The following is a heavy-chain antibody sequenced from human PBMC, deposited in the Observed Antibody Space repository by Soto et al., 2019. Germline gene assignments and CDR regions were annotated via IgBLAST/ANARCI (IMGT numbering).Heavy chain of an antibody. CDR1: GGTFSSYT. Sequence: SVKGSCKASGGTFSSYTISWVRQAPGQGLEWMGRIIPILGIANYAQKFQGRVTITADKSTSTAYMELSSLRSEDTAVYYCARLSIAARPPGTIWLDPWGQGTLVTVSS. CDR2: IIPILGIA. V-gene: IGHV1-69*02. D-gene: IGHD6-6*01. J-gene: IGHJ5*02. CDR3: ARLSIAARPPGTIWLDP.